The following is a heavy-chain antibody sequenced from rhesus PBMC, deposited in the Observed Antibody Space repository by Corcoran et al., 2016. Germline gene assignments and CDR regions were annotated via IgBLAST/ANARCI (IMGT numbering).Heavy chain of an antibody. CDR2: FSPYNGNK. Sequence: QVQLVQSGGEIKQPGASVKLSCKASGYSFPTHYIPWVRQAPGQGLEWIGQFSPYNGNKHYAQTFQGRVTITTDTSTSTAYMALSSLRSEDTAVYYCTRDKSGGFDYWGQGVLVTVSS. V-gene: IGHV1-180*01. J-gene: IGHJ4*01. CDR1: GYSFPTHY. CDR3: TRDKSGGFDY.